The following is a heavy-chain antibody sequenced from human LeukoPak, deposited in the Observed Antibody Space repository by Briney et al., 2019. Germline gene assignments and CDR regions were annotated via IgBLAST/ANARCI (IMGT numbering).Heavy chain of an antibody. J-gene: IGHJ5*02. Sequence: NPSETLSLTCAVYGGSFSGYYWSWIRQPPGKGLEWIGEINHSGSTNYNPSLKSRVTISVDTSKNQFSLKLSSVTAADTAVYYCARLYHDSRGYYWFDPWGQGTLVTVSA. D-gene: IGHD3-22*01. CDR2: INHSGST. CDR3: ARLYHDSRGYYWFDP. CDR1: GGSFSGYY. V-gene: IGHV4-34*01.